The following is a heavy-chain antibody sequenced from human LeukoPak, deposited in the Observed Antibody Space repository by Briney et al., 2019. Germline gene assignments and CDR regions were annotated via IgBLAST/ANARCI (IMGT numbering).Heavy chain of an antibody. V-gene: IGHV1-2*06. J-gene: IGHJ4*02. Sequence: ASVKVSCKASGYTFTGYYMHWVRQAPGQGLEGMGRINPNSGGTNYAQKFQGRVTMTRDTSISPAYMELSRLRSDDTAVYYCARGNSYGQVDFDYWGQGTLVTVSS. CDR3: ARGNSYGQVDFDY. CDR2: INPNSGGT. D-gene: IGHD5-18*01. CDR1: GYTFTGYY.